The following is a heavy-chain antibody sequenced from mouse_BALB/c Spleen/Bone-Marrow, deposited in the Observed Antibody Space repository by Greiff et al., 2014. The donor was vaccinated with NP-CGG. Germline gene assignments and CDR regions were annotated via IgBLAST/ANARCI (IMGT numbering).Heavy chain of an antibody. D-gene: IGHD1-1*01. CDR1: GFTFSSYA. V-gene: IGHV5-9-3*01. J-gene: IGHJ2*01. Sequence: EVQGVESGGGLVKPGGSLRLSCAASGFTFSSYAMSWVRQTPEKRLEWVATISSGGSYTYYPDSVKGRFTISRDNAKNTLYLQMGSLRSEDTAMYYCARFITSLVYFDYWGQGTTLTVSS. CDR2: ISSGGSYT. CDR3: ARFITSLVYFDY.